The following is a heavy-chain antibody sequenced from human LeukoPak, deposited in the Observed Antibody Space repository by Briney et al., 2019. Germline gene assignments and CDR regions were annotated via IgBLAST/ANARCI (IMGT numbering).Heavy chain of an antibody. Sequence: QSGGSLRLSCAASGFDFNIYSMDWVRQAPGKGQEWVAYIKSNSDTIYYADSVKGRFTISRDNAKNSLYLQMNSLRAEDTAVYYCARERGYCSGTTCYGFDYWGQGTLVTVSS. V-gene: IGHV3-48*01. CDR1: GFDFNIYS. J-gene: IGHJ4*02. D-gene: IGHD2-2*01. CDR3: ARERGYCSGTTCYGFDY. CDR2: IKSNSDTI.